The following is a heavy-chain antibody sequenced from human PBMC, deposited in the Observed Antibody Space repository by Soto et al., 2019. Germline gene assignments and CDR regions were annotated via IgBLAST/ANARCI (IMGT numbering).Heavy chain of an antibody. V-gene: IGHV4-34*01. D-gene: IGHD3-10*01. CDR2: INHSGST. CDR1: GGFFRGFF. CDR3: ARGGGNYYMDV. Sequence: PSETPFPHRRCQGGFFRGFFLSRIRQPPGKGLEWIGEINHSGSTNYNPSLKSRVTISVDTSKDQFSLKLSSVTAADTAMYYCARGGGNYYMDVWDKGTTVTVSS. J-gene: IGHJ6*03.